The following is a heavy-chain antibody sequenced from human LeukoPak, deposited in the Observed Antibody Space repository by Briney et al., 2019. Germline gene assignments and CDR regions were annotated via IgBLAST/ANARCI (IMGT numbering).Heavy chain of an antibody. D-gene: IGHD6-13*01. CDR1: GVSISSYY. CDR2: IYYSGST. V-gene: IGHV4-59*08. Sequence: SETLSLTCTVSGVSISSYYWSWIRQPPGKGLEWIGYIYYSGSTNYNPSLKSRVTISLDTSKNQFSLKLSSVTAADTAVYYCARHDGSSWYYAFDVWGQGTMVTVSS. J-gene: IGHJ3*01. CDR3: ARHDGSSWYYAFDV.